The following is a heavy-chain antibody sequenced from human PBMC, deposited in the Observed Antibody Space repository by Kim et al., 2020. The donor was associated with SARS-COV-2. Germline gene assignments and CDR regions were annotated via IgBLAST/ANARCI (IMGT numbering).Heavy chain of an antibody. D-gene: IGHD3-22*01. CDR1: GGSFSGYY. CDR3: ARGGWLFPYYYGMDG. V-gene: IGHV4-34*01. CDR2: INHSGST. Sequence: GSLSLTCAVYGGSFSGYYWSWIRQPPGKGLEWIGEINHSGSTNYNPSLKSRVTISVDTSKNQFSLKLSSVTAADTAVYYCARGGWLFPYYYGMDGWGQG. J-gene: IGHJ6*02.